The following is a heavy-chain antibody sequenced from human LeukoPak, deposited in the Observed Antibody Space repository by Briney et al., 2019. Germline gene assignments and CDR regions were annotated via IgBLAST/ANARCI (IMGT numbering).Heavy chain of an antibody. CDR2: MSAYNGNT. D-gene: IGHD1-1*01. J-gene: IGHJ6*02. CDR1: GYTFTSYV. V-gene: IGHV1-18*01. Sequence: ASVKASCKASGYTFTSYVARGWRQAPGQGLGWWGWMSAYNGNTNYAQKLQGRVTMTTDTSTSTAYMELRSLRSDDTAVYYCAGVELERYYYYGMDVWGQGTTVTVSS. CDR3: AGVELERYYYYGMDV.